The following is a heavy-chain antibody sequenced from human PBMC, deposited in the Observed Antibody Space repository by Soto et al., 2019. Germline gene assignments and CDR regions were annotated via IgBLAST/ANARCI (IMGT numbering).Heavy chain of an antibody. CDR2: ISYDGSNK. J-gene: IGHJ6*02. D-gene: IGHD3-10*01. CDR1: GFTFSSYG. CDR3: AKKVLLPQYYYYGMDV. V-gene: IGHV3-30*18. Sequence: GGSLRLSCAASGFTFSSYGMHWVRQAPGKGLEWVAVISYDGSNKYYADSVKGRFTISRDNSKNTLYLQMNSLRAEDTAVYYCAKKVLLPQYYYYGMDVWGQGTTVTVSS.